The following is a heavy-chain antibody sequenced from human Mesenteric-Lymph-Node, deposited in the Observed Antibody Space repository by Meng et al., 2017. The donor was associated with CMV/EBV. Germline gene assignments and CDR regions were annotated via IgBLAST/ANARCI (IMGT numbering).Heavy chain of an antibody. V-gene: IGHV4-30-2*01. CDR1: GDSIRSGGYS. CDR3: AGYSSGWGRWFDP. CDR2: IYHSGTT. D-gene: IGHD6-19*01. J-gene: IGHJ5*02. Sequence: VAGDSIRSGGYSWSWIPQPPGKGLEWIGHIYHSGTTYYNPSLKNRVAISVDRFKNKFFLKLSSVTAADTAVYYCAGYSSGWGRWFDPWGQGTLVTVSS.